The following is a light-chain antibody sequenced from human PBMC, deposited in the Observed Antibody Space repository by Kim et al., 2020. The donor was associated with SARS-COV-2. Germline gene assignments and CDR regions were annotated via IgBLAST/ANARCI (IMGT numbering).Light chain of an antibody. Sequence: EIVLTHSPGTLSLSTGERVTLSCRASQTLTSSYLAWYQQKSGQAPRLLIYDPSTRATGNPDRFSGSGSRTDFTHTISRLEPEDVAVYFCQQYGGSPPNTFGLETKLEI. CDR3: QQYGGSPPNT. CDR1: QTLTSSY. J-gene: IGKJ2*01. CDR2: DPS. V-gene: IGKV3-20*01.